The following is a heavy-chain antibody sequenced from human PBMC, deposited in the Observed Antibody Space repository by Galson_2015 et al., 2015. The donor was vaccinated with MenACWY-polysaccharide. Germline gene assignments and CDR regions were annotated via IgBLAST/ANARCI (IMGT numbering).Heavy chain of an antibody. D-gene: IGHD3-9*01. Sequence: SLRLAGAASGFTFSTCFMYWVRQAPGKGLLWVSRIYPDGSSPTYADSVKGRFTVSRDNAKNTLYLQMDSLRAEDTAVYYCLRGSIDWKGMDVWGQGTTVTVSS. CDR2: IYPDGSSP. CDR1: GFTFSTCF. J-gene: IGHJ6*02. V-gene: IGHV3-74*01. CDR3: LRGSIDWKGMDV.